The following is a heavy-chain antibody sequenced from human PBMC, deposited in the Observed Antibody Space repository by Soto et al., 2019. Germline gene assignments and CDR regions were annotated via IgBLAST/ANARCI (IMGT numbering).Heavy chain of an antibody. V-gene: IGHV4-61*08. D-gene: IGHD5-18*01. Sequence: SETLSLTCTVSGGSIISGDYYWSWIRQPPGKGLEWIGYIYYSGTTYYNPSLKSRVTMPVDTSKNQFSLKLTSVTAVDTAVYYCARGYGRNFDYWGQGTLVTVSS. CDR1: GGSIISGDYY. J-gene: IGHJ4*02. CDR2: IYYSGTT. CDR3: ARGYGRNFDY.